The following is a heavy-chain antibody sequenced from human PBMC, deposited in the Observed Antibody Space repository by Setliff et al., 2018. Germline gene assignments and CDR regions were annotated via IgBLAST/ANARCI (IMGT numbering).Heavy chain of an antibody. D-gene: IGHD5-18*01. CDR1: GGSISSGGYY. Sequence: SETLSLTCTVSGGSISSGGYYWSWTRQHPGKGLEWIGYIYYSGNTYYNPSLKSRVTISVDTSKNQFSLKLSSVTAADTAVYYCARVPRFTDTRNAFDIWGQGTMVTVSS. J-gene: IGHJ3*02. CDR3: ARVPRFTDTRNAFDI. V-gene: IGHV4-31*03. CDR2: IYYSGNT.